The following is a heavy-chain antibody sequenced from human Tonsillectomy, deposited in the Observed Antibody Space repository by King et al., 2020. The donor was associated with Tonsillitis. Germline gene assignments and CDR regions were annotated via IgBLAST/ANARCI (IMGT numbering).Heavy chain of an antibody. D-gene: IGHD3-10*02. Sequence: VQLVESGGGLVQPGGSLRLSCAASGFTFSSYAMSWVRQAPGKGLEWVSGISGSGGSTYYADSVKGRFTISRDNSKNTLYLQMNSLRAEDTAVYYCSKSGFDCSGTWHYYYGMDVWGQGTTVTVSS. CDR2: ISGSGGST. V-gene: IGHV3-23*04. CDR3: SKSGFDCSGTWHYYYGMDV. J-gene: IGHJ6*02. CDR1: GFTFSSYA.